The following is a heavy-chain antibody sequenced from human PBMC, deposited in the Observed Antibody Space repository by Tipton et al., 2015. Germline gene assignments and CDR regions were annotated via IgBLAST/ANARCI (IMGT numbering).Heavy chain of an antibody. Sequence: TLSLTCTVSGGSISSSSYYWAWIRQPPGKGLEWIGSLYFSGSTYYNPSLKSRITISIDRFKNQFSLKLSSMTAADTAVYYCASPSLPHDRGDYYFQSWGQGSLVTVSS. V-gene: IGHV4-39*01. CDR2: LYFSGST. CDR1: GGSISSSSYY. J-gene: IGHJ4*02. D-gene: IGHD2-21*02. CDR3: ASPSLPHDRGDYYFQS.